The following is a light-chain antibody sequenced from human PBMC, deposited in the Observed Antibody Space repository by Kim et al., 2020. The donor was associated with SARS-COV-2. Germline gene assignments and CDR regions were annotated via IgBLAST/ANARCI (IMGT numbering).Light chain of an antibody. V-gene: IGLV3-1*01. Sequence: SGAPGQTASLPCSGDKLGEKYTCWYQQKPGQTPVLVIYQDNKRPSGIPERFSGSNSGNTATLTISGTQAMDEADYYCQAWDSSTAIFGGGTQLTVL. CDR3: QAWDSSTAI. CDR1: KLGEKY. J-gene: IGLJ2*01. CDR2: QDN.